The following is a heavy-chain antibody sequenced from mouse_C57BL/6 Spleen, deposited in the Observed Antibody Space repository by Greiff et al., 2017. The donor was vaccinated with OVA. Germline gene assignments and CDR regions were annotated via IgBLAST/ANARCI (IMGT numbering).Heavy chain of an antibody. CDR2: ISSGSSTI. CDR1: GFTFSDYG. D-gene: IGHD3-2*02. V-gene: IGHV5-17*01. CDR3: ARPDSSGPYYFDY. Sequence: DVMLVESGGGLVKPGGSLKLSCAASGFTFSDYGMHWVRQAPEKGLEWVAYISSGSSTIYYADTVKGRFTISRDNAKNTLFLQMTSLRSEDTAMYYCARPDSSGPYYFDYWGQGTTLTVSS. J-gene: IGHJ2*01.